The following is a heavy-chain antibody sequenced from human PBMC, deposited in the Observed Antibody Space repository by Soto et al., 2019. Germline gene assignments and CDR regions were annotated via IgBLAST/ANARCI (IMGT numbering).Heavy chain of an antibody. Sequence: PSETLSLTCTVSGVSISSYYWSWIRQPPGKGLEWIGYIYYSGSTNYNPSLKSRVTISVDTSKNQFSLKLSSVTAADTAVYYCASGWWLDYWGQGTLVTVSS. CDR2: IYYSGST. V-gene: IGHV4-59*12. CDR3: ASGWWLDY. D-gene: IGHD6-19*01. J-gene: IGHJ4*02. CDR1: GVSISSYY.